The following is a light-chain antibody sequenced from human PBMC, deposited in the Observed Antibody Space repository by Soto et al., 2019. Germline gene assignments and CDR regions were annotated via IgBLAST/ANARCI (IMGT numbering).Light chain of an antibody. CDR2: LGS. CDR3: MHTLRTPRT. V-gene: IGKV2-28*01. J-gene: IGKJ4*01. Sequence: DVVMTQSPLSLPVTPGESASISCTSSQNLLYSNGYIYLDWYLKKPGQSPQLLMYLGSNRAAGVPDRFSGSGSGTEFTLTISRVEAEDVGDYYCMHTLRTPRTFGGGTKVELK. CDR1: QNLLYSNGYIY.